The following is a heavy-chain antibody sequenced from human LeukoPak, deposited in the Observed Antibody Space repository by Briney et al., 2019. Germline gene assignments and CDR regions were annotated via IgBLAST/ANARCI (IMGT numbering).Heavy chain of an antibody. CDR3: ARHSGVEGNWQIIAARTDY. J-gene: IGHJ4*02. CDR1: GYSFTSYW. V-gene: IGHV5-51*01. Sequence: GEPLKISCKGSGYSFTSYWIGWVRQMPGKGLEWMGIIYPGDSDTRYSPSFQGQVTISADKSISTAYLQWSSLKASDTAMYYCARHSGVEGNWQIIAARTDYWGQGTLVTVSS. CDR2: IYPGDSDT. D-gene: IGHD6-6*01.